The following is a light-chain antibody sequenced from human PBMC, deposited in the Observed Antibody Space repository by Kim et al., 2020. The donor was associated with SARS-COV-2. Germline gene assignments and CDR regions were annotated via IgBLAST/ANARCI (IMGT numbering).Light chain of an antibody. J-gene: IGKJ4*01. CDR1: QSVSSIY. V-gene: IGKV3-20*01. Sequence: EIVLTQSPGTLSLSPGERATLSCRASQSVSSIYLAWYQQKPGQAPRLLIYGASSRATGIPDRFSGSGSGTDFTLTISRLEPEDFAVYYCQQYGSSPLTFGGGTKVEI. CDR2: GAS. CDR3: QQYGSSPLT.